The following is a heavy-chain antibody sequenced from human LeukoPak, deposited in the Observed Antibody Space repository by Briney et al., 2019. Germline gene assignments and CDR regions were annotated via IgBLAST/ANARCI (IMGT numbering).Heavy chain of an antibody. Sequence: GRSLRLSCAASGFTFSSYAMHWVRQAPGKGLEWVAVISYDGSNKYYADSVKGRFTIPRDNSKNTLYLQMNSLRAEDTAVYYCARARGGISTSSPLSPWGQGTLVTVSS. J-gene: IGHJ5*02. D-gene: IGHD1-26*01. V-gene: IGHV3-30-3*01. CDR2: ISYDGSNK. CDR1: GFTFSSYA. CDR3: ARARGGISTSSPLSP.